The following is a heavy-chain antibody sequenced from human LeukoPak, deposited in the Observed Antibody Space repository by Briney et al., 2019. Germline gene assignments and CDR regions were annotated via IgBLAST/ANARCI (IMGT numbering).Heavy chain of an antibody. Sequence: GGSLRLSRAASGFTFSSYSMNWVRQAPGKGLEWVSSISSSSSYIYYADSVKGRFTISRDNAKNSLYLQMNSLRAEDTAVYYCARDKGGSSWYLRDYWGQGTLVTVSS. CDR1: GFTFSSYS. CDR3: ARDKGGSSWYLRDY. J-gene: IGHJ4*02. V-gene: IGHV3-21*01. D-gene: IGHD6-13*01. CDR2: ISSSSSYI.